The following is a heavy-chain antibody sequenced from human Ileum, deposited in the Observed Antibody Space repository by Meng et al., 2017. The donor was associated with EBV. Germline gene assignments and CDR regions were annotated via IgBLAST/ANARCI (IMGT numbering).Heavy chain of an antibody. D-gene: IGHD3-10*01. V-gene: IGHV2-5*08. Sequence: LKESCPPLVKPTPTLNVTCTFSGFSLNTGGMAVSWIRQPPGKALEWLALIYWDDDKRYSPSLKTRLTITKDTSKNQVVLTMTNMDPVDTATYYCARRSFAAGSPDYWGQGTLVTVSS. CDR2: IYWDDDK. J-gene: IGHJ4*02. CDR3: ARRSFAAGSPDY. CDR1: GFSLNTGGMA.